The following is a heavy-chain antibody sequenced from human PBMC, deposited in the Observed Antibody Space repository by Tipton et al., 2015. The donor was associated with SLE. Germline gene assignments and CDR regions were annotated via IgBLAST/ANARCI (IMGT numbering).Heavy chain of an antibody. CDR1: GFTFSNAW. CDR3: TTDQRGMIVVVITDY. D-gene: IGHD3-22*01. J-gene: IGHJ4*02. CDR2: IKSKTDGGTT. V-gene: IGHV3-15*01. Sequence: GSLRLSCAASGFTFSNAWMSWVRQAPGKGLEWVGRIKSKTDGGTTDYAAPLKGRFIISRDDSKKTLYLQMNSLKTEDTAVYYCTTDQRGMIVVVITDYWGQGTLVTVSS.